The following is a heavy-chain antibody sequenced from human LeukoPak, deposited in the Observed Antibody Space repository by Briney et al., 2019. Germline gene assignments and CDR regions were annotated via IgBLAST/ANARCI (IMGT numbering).Heavy chain of an antibody. CDR1: GLTFSSHW. CDR3: ARSIPRYDGSAYYPDY. CDR2: ITNDGSST. J-gene: IGHJ4*02. V-gene: IGHV3-74*01. D-gene: IGHD3-22*01. Sequence: GGSLRLSCAASGLTFSSHWMHWVRQAPGKGLVWVSRITNDGSSTTYADSVKGRFTISRDNAKNMLYLQVNSLRAEDTAVYYCARSIPRYDGSAYYPDYWGQGTLVTVSS.